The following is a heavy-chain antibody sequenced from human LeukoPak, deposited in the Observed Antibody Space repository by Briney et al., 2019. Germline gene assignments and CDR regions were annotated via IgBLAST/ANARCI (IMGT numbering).Heavy chain of an antibody. CDR2: IKQDGSEK. CDR1: GFTFSGYW. Sequence: GGSLRLSCAASGFTFSGYWMTWVRQAPGKGLEWVASIKQDGSEKYYVDSVRGRFTISRDNAKNSLYLQMNSLRAEDTAVYYCARDGGYYRITTFDYWGQGTLVTVSS. D-gene: IGHD3-22*01. CDR3: ARDGGYYRITTFDY. J-gene: IGHJ4*02. V-gene: IGHV3-7*01.